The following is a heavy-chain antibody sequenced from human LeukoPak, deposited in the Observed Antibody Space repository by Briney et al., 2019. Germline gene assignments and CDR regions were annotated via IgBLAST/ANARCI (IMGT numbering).Heavy chain of an antibody. V-gene: IGHV3-15*01. Sequence: GGSLRLSCAASGFTFSNAWMSWVRQAPGKGLEWVGRIKSKTDGGTTDYAAPVKGRFTISRDDSKNTLYLQMNSLKTEDTAVYYCTTSLGVLYYYDSNLPAGAFDIWGQGTMVTVSS. CDR2: IKSKTDGGTT. D-gene: IGHD3-22*01. CDR1: GFTFSNAW. CDR3: TTSLGVLYYYDSNLPAGAFDI. J-gene: IGHJ3*02.